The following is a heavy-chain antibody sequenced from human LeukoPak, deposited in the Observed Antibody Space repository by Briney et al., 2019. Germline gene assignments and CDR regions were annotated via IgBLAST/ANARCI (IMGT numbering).Heavy chain of an antibody. J-gene: IGHJ5*02. CDR1: GYIFTTYY. CDR3: ARALSDSSGYP. V-gene: IGHV1-46*01. CDR2: INPSGGST. Sequence: GASVNVSCKAFGYIFTTYYVHWVRQAPGQGLEWMGKINPSGGSTSYAQQFQGRVNMTRDTSTRTVYMELSSLGSEDTAVYYCARALSDSSGYPWGKGTLVTVSS. D-gene: IGHD6-19*01.